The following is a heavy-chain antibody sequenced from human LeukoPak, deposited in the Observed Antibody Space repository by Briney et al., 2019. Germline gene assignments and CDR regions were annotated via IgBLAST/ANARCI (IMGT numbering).Heavy chain of an antibody. CDR2: ISYDGSNE. J-gene: IGHJ4*02. CDR3: AKDFGGIFLTFFFDY. V-gene: IGHV3-30*18. Sequence: GGSLRLSCAASGFTFSNHGMHWVRQAPGKGLEWVAFISYDGSNEYYADSVKGRFTISRDNSKSTLYLQMNSLRPEDTAVYYCAKDFGGIFLTFFFDYWGQGTVVTVSS. CDR1: GFTFSNHG. D-gene: IGHD3-3*01.